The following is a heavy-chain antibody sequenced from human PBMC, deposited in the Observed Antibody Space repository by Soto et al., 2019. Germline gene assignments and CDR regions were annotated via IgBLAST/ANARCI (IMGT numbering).Heavy chain of an antibody. J-gene: IGHJ4*02. D-gene: IGHD3-3*01. CDR3: ARSRPIWSGYYWTDYFDY. CDR1: GDSVSSNRAA. V-gene: IGHV6-1*01. Sequence: PSQTLSLTCAISGDSVSSNRAAWNWIRQSPSRGLEWLGRTYYRSKWYNDYAVSVKSRITINPDTSASTAYMELSSLRSEDTAVYYCARSRPIWSGYYWTDYFDYWGQGTLVTVSS. CDR2: TYYRSKWYN.